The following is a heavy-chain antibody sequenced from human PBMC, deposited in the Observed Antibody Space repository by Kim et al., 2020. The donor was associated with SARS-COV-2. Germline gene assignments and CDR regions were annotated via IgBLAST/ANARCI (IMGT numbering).Heavy chain of an antibody. V-gene: IGHV4-39*07. CDR3: ARVLRPYFSFDY. D-gene: IGHD3-10*01. J-gene: IGHJ4*02. CDR2: ISYSGST. CDR1: GGSISSSSYS. Sequence: SETLSLTCIVSGGSISSSSYSWGWIRQPPGKGLEWIGSISYSGSTYYNPSLKSRVTISVDTSNNQFSLQLRSVTAADTAVFYCARVLRPYFSFDYWGQGTLVTVSS.